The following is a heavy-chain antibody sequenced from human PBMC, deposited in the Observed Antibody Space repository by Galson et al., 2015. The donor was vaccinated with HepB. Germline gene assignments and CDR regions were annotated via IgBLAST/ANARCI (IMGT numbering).Heavy chain of an antibody. J-gene: IGHJ3*02. CDR2: IKQDGTEK. CDR3: ARDHVCGVDCSDAFDI. CDR1: GFTFSTYW. V-gene: IGHV3-7*03. D-gene: IGHD2-21*02. Sequence: SLRLSCAASGFTFSTYWMSWVRQAPGKGLEWVANIKQDGTEKYYVDSVKGRFTISRDNAKNSLFLQMNNLRAADTAVYYCARDHVCGVDCSDAFDIWGQGTMVTVSS.